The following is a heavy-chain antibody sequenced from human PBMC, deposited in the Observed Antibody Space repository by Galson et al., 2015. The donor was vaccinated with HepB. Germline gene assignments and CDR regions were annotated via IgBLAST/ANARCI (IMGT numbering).Heavy chain of an antibody. D-gene: IGHD2-15*01. CDR2: ISYDGSNK. CDR3: AGGSDLDY. CDR1: GFTFSSYA. J-gene: IGHJ4*02. Sequence: SLRLSCAASGFTFSSYAMHWVRQAPGKGLEWVAVISYDGSNKYYADSVKGRFTISRDNSKNTLYLQTNSLRAEDTAVYYCAGGSDLDYWGQGTLVTVSS. V-gene: IGHV3-30*04.